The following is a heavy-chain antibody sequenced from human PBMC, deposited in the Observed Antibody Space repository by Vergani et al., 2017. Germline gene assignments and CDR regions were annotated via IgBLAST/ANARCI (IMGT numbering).Heavy chain of an antibody. CDR1: GFDFSQAW. V-gene: IGHV3-21*02. Sequence: EVRLVESGGGLVKPGGSLRLSCQVSGFDFSQAWMNWVRQSPGKGLEWVSSISSSSSYIYYADSVKGRFTISRDNAKNSLYLQMNSLRAEDTAVYYCARGSLFDYWGQGTLVTVSS. CDR3: ARGSLFDY. CDR2: ISSSSSYI. J-gene: IGHJ4*02.